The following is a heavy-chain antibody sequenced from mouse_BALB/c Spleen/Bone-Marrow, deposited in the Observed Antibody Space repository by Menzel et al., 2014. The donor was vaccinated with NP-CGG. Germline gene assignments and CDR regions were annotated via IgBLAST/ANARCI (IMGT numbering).Heavy chain of an antibody. J-gene: IGHJ1*01. Sequence: EAQLQQSGAELVKPGASVKLSCTAFGFNIKDTYMHWVKQRPEQGLEWIGRIDSANGNTKYDPKFQGKATITADTSSNTAYLQLSSLTSEDTAVYYCASYRYAWYFDVWGAGTTVTVSS. CDR2: IDSANGNT. V-gene: IGHV14-3*02. CDR3: ASYRYAWYFDV. CDR1: GFNIKDTY. D-gene: IGHD2-14*01.